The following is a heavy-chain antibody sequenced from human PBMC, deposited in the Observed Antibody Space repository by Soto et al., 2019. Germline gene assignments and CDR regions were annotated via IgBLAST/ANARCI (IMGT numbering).Heavy chain of an antibody. D-gene: IGHD5-12*01. CDR2: IESSSSYI. J-gene: IGHJ4*02. CDR3: ARVDGYTYPNDY. V-gene: IGHV3-21*01. Sequence: GGSLRLSCAASGFIFSTYGMMWVRQAPGQGLEWVSSIESSSSYIYYSDSVKGRFTISRDNAKNSLYLQMNSLRAEDTAVYYCARVDGYTYPNDYWGQGTLVTVSS. CDR1: GFIFSTYG.